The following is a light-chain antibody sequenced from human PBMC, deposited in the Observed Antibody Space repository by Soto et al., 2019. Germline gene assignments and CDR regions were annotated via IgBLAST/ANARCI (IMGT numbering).Light chain of an antibody. V-gene: IGLV4-69*01. Sequence: QSVLTQSPSASASLGASVKLTCTLSSGHSNYAIAWNQQQSEKGPRYLMKLNSDGSHSKGDGIPDRFSGSSSGAERYLTISSLQSEDEADYYCQTWGSGIVVFGGGTKLTVL. CDR2: LNSDGSH. J-gene: IGLJ2*01. CDR3: QTWGSGIVV. CDR1: SGHSNYA.